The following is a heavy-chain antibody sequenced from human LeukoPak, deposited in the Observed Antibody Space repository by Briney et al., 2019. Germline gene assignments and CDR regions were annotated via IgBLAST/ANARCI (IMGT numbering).Heavy chain of an antibody. Sequence: SETLSLTCTVSGGSISSSSYYWGWIRQPPGKGLEWIGSIYYSGSTYYNPSLKSRVTISVDTSKNQFSLRLSSVTAADTAVYYCARVLPNTWILRKDAFDIWGQGTMVTVSS. CDR2: IYYSGST. V-gene: IGHV4-39*07. D-gene: IGHD5-18*01. CDR3: ARVLPNTWILRKDAFDI. CDR1: GGSISSSSYY. J-gene: IGHJ3*02.